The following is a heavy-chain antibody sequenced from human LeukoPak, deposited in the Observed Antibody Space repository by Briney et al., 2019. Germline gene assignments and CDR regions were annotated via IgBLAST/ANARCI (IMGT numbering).Heavy chain of an antibody. Sequence: PGGSLRLSCAASGFTFDDYAMHWVRQAPGKGLEWVANIKQDGSEKYYVDSVKGRFTISRDNAKNSLYLQMNSLSAEDTAVYYCARLEDYGDYFDYWGQGTLVTVSS. D-gene: IGHD4-17*01. CDR3: ARLEDYGDYFDY. V-gene: IGHV3-7*01. J-gene: IGHJ4*02. CDR1: GFTFDDYA. CDR2: IKQDGSEK.